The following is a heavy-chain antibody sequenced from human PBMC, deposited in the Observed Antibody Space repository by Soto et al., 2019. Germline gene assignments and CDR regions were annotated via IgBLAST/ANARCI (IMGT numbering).Heavy chain of an antibody. CDR3: ASRGQAYSGSCLDP. CDR1: GGSISSSNW. Sequence: QVQLQESGPGLVKPSGTLSLTCAVSGGSISSSNWWSWVRQPPGKGLEWIGEIYHSGSTNYNPSLNSRIALSVDKYKNQFSLKLSSMPAADTAVYYCASRGQAYSGSCLDPWGQGTLVTVSS. J-gene: IGHJ5*02. D-gene: IGHD6-13*01. CDR2: IYHSGST. V-gene: IGHV4-4*02.